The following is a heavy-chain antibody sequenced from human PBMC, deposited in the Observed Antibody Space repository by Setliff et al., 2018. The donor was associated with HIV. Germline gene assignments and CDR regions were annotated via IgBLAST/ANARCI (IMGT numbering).Heavy chain of an antibody. D-gene: IGHD3-3*01. CDR1: GYTFTSYA. Sequence: ASVKVSCKASGYTFTSYAMHWVRQAPGQRLEWMGWINAGNGNIKYSQKFQGRVTITRDTSASTAYMELSSLRSEDTAVYYCASVPITIFGVPSWYFDLWGRGTLVTVSS. J-gene: IGHJ2*01. CDR3: ASVPITIFGVPSWYFDL. V-gene: IGHV1-3*01. CDR2: INAGNGNI.